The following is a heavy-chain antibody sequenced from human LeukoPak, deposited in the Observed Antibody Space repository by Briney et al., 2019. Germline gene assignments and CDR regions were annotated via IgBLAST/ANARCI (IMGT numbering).Heavy chain of an antibody. Sequence: SETLSLTCTVSGGSISSYYWSWIRQPPGKGLEWIGYIYYSGSTNYNPSLKSRVTISVDTSKNQFSLKLSSVTAADTAVYYCARVHTEEQWLVGSLDYWGQGTLVTVSS. D-gene: IGHD6-19*01. CDR3: ARVHTEEQWLVGSLDY. CDR2: IYYSGST. V-gene: IGHV4-59*01. J-gene: IGHJ4*02. CDR1: GGSISSYY.